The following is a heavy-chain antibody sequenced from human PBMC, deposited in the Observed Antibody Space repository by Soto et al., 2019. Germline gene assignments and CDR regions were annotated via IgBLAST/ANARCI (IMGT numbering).Heavy chain of an antibody. V-gene: IGHV4-39*01. CDR2: MYYSGSS. D-gene: IGHD2-21*02. J-gene: IGHJ4*02. CDR1: GGSTSDKSYF. CDR3: ARQRLLRLKPDFDI. Sequence: PSETLSLTCSVSGGSTSDKSYFGGWVRQSPGKGLEWIGSMYYSGSSYYNPSLKSRVAISVDTSKNQFSLKLRSVTAADTAVYFCARQRLLRLKPDFDIWGQGTLVTVSS.